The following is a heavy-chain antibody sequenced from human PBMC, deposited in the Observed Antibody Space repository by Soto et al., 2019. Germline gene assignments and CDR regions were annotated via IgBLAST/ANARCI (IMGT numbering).Heavy chain of an antibody. Sequence: ESGGGVVQPGRSLRLSCAASGFTFSSYGMHWVRQAPGKGLEWVAVIWYDGSNKYYADSVKGRFTISRDNSKNTLYLQMNSLRAEDTAVYYCARGGSGAAVADYWGQGTLVTVSS. J-gene: IGHJ4*02. CDR2: IWYDGSNK. D-gene: IGHD6-19*01. CDR1: GFTFSSYG. CDR3: ARGGSGAAVADY. V-gene: IGHV3-33*01.